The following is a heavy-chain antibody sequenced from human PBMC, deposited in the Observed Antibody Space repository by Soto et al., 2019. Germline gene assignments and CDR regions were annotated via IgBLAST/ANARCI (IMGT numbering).Heavy chain of an antibody. CDR3: ARRMRGASGNFDF. CDR1: GGSISSYY. D-gene: IGHD6-13*01. J-gene: IGHJ4*01. V-gene: IGHV4-59*01. Sequence: SETLSLTCTVSGGSISSYYWSWIRQPPGKGLEWIGYIYYSGSTNYNPSLKSRVAISVDTSKNQFSLNLSSVITADTAVYYCARRMRGASGNFDFWGQGTLVTVSS. CDR2: IYYSGST.